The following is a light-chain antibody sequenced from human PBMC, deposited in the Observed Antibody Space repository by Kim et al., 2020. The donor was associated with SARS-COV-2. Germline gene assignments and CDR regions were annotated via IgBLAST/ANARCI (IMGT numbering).Light chain of an antibody. V-gene: IGLV6-57*03. J-gene: IGLJ2*01. Sequence: GKTVTISCTRSSGSIDDNYVQWYHQRPGGVPTTVIYEDDQRPSGVSDRFSGSIDNSSNSASLTISGLKTEDEADYYCQSYNRSNVVFGGGTQLTVL. CDR2: EDD. CDR1: SGSIDDNY. CDR3: QSYNRSNVV.